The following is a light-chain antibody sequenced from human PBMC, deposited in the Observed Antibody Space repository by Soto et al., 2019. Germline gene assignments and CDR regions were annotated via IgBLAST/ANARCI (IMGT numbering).Light chain of an antibody. CDR3: QQRSNWPRT. V-gene: IGKV3-11*01. CDR1: QSVSSY. Sequence: EIVFTQSPGTLSLSPGERATLSCRASQSVSSYLAWYEQKPGQAPRILIYDASNRATGIPARFSGGGAGTEFTLTISSLEPEDFAVYYCQQRSNWPRTFGQGTKVDIK. J-gene: IGKJ1*01. CDR2: DAS.